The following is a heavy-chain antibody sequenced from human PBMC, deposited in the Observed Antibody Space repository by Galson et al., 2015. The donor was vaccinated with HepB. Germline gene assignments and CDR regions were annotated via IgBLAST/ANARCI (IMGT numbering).Heavy chain of an antibody. D-gene: IGHD3-10*01. CDR3: ARCDGYYGSGSPILDY. V-gene: IGHV5-51*03. CDR2: IYPADSDT. Sequence: QSGAEVKKPGESLKISCKASGYNFITYWIGWVRQMPGKGLEWMGIIYPADSDTRYSPSFQGQVTISVDKSISAAYLQWSSLKASDTAMYYCARCDGYYGSGSPILDYWGQGTLVTVSS. J-gene: IGHJ4*02. CDR1: GYNFITYW.